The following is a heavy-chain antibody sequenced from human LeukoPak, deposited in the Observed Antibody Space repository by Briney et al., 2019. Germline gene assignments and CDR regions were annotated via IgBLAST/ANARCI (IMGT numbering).Heavy chain of an antibody. Sequence: RASVKVSCKASGYTFTSYYMHWVRQAPGQGLEWMGIINPSGGSTSYAQKFQGRVTMTRDTSTSTVYMELSSLRSEDTAVCYCARVTAADKTFDYWGQGTLVTVSS. V-gene: IGHV1-46*01. CDR1: GYTFTSYY. CDR2: INPSGGST. CDR3: ARVTAADKTFDY. D-gene: IGHD6-13*01. J-gene: IGHJ4*02.